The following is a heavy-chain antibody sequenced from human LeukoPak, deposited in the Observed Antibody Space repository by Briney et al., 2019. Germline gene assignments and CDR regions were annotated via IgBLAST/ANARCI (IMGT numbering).Heavy chain of an antibody. D-gene: IGHD5-18*01. Sequence: SETLSLTCAVYGGSFSGYYWSWIRQPPGKGLEWIGEINHSGSTNYNPSLKSRVTISVDTSKNQFSLKLSSVTAADTAVYYRARGLPSYGVLYFDYWGQGTLVTVSS. J-gene: IGHJ4*02. CDR3: ARGLPSYGVLYFDY. CDR1: GGSFSGYY. CDR2: INHSGST. V-gene: IGHV4-34*01.